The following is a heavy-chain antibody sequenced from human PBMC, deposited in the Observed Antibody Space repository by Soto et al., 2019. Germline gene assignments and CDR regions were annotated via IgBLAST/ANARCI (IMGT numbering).Heavy chain of an antibody. CDR1: GFPFIAFS. CDR2: ISSSGSTI. V-gene: IGHV3-48*02. J-gene: IGHJ3*02. Sequence: PGGSLRLSCASSGFPFIAFSMNWVRQAPGKGLEWVAYISSSGSTIYYTDSVKGRFTISRDNAKSSLYLQMDSLRDEDTALYYCAKATATGGGAFDICGQGTMVTVSS. CDR3: AKATATGGGAFDI. D-gene: IGHD2-8*02.